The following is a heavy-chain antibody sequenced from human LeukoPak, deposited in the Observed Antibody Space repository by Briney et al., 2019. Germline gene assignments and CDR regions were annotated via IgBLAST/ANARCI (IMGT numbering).Heavy chain of an antibody. D-gene: IGHD2-15*01. CDR1: GVSISSSNSY. CDR2: IYYSGNT. Sequence: SETLSLTCTVSGVSISSSNSYWGWIRQPPGKGLEWIGSIYYSGNTYYNASLKSQVSISIDTSKNQFPLRLTSVTAADTAVYYCARSVEGYCRGGSCYYYSYYMDVWGKGTTVTVSS. J-gene: IGHJ6*03. V-gene: IGHV4-39*01. CDR3: ARSVEGYCRGGSCYYYSYYMDV.